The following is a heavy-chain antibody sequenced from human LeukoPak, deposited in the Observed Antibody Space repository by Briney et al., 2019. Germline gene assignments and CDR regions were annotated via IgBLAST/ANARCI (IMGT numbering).Heavy chain of an antibody. J-gene: IGHJ4*02. V-gene: IGHV4-31*03. D-gene: IGHD4-4*01. CDR3: ARVGTTVTTPTGY. CDR1: GGSISSGGYY. CDR2: IYYSGST. Sequence: SETLSLTCTVSGGSISSGGYYWSWIRQHPGKGLEWIGYIYYSGSTYYNPSLKSRVTISVDTSKNQFSLKLSSVTAADTAVYYCARVGTTVTTPTGYWGQGTLVTVSS.